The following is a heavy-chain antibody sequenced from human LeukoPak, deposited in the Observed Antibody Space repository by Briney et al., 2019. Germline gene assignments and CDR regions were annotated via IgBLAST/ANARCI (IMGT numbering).Heavy chain of an antibody. CDR2: IGTASDT. D-gene: IGHD5-24*01. CDR1: GFTFSSFD. V-gene: IGHV3-13*01. J-gene: IGHJ6*03. CDR3: ARGPPRRKYYYMDV. Sequence: GGSLRLSCAASGFTFSSFDMHWVRQPTGQGLEWVSTIGTASDTYYPGSVEGRFTLSRDNAKNSLYLQMNSLAAGDTAVYYCARGPPRRKYYYMDVWGKGTTVTVSS.